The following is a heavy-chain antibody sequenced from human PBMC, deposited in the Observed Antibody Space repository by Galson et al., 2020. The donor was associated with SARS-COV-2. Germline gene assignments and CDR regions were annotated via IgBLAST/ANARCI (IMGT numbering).Heavy chain of an antibody. V-gene: IGHV2-70*11. Sequence: SGPTLAKPTQTLTLACTFSGFSLSTSGMCVNWIRQPPGKALEWLARIDWDDDKYYSTSLKTRLTISKDTSKNQVVLIMTNMDPMDTATYYCARQYNALSGASDHWGQGTLVTVSS. D-gene: IGHD1-20*01. J-gene: IGHJ4*02. CDR3: ARQYNALSGASDH. CDR1: GFSLSTSGMC. CDR2: IDWDDDK.